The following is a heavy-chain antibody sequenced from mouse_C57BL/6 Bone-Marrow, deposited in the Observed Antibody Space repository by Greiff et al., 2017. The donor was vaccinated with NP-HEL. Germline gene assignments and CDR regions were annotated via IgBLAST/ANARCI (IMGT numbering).Heavy chain of an antibody. Sequence: EVMLVESGEGLVKPGGSLKLSCAASGFTFSSYAMSWVRQTPEKRLEWVAYISSGGDYIYYADTVKGRFTISRDNARNTLYLQMSSLKSEDTAMYYCTRGGTYGNYVGFAYWGQGTLVTVSA. V-gene: IGHV5-9-1*02. CDR3: TRGGTYGNYVGFAY. J-gene: IGHJ3*01. CDR2: ISSGGDYI. CDR1: GFTFSSYA. D-gene: IGHD2-1*01.